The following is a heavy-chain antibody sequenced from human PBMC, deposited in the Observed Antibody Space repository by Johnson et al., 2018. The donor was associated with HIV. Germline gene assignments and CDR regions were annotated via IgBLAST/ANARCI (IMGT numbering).Heavy chain of an antibody. V-gene: IGHV3-66*01. D-gene: IGHD2-2*01. Sequence: VQLVESGGAVVQPGGSLILSCAASRFTVSSNSMTWVRQAPGQGLEWVSLIYRGGSTYYADSVKGRFTISRDNSKNTLYLQMNSLRAEDTAVYYCARSGYCTTSSCTDDAFDIWGQGTMVTVSS. CDR2: IYRGGST. CDR1: RFTVSSNS. J-gene: IGHJ3*02. CDR3: ARSGYCTTSSCTDDAFDI.